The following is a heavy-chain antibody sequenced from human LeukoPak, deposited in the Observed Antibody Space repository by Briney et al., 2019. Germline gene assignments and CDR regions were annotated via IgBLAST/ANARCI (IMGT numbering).Heavy chain of an antibody. CDR1: GFTFSPYW. J-gene: IGHJ4*02. CDR2: IRQDGNEK. V-gene: IGHV3-7*01. CDR3: ASHDYSGSGSYGGVDY. Sequence: GGSLRLSCAASGFTFSPYWMSWVRQAPGKGLEWVANIRQDGNEKSYVDSVKGRFTISRDNAKNSLYLQMNSLRAEDTAVYYCASHDYSGSGSYGGVDYWGQGTLVTVSS. D-gene: IGHD3-10*01.